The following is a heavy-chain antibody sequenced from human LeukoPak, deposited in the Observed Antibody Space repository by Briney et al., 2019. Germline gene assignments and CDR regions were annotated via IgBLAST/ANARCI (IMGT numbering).Heavy chain of an antibody. CDR2: INYSGGHK. Sequence: GGSLRLSCVASGFTFKNCAMSWVRQAPGKGLEWVSGINYSGGHKYYADSVKGRFTISRDNSKNTLYLQMNSLRAEDTAVYYCAKDGRETGPYDYWGQGTLVTVSS. J-gene: IGHJ4*02. CDR1: GFTFKNCA. CDR3: AKDGRETGPYDY. V-gene: IGHV3-23*01. D-gene: IGHD3-9*01.